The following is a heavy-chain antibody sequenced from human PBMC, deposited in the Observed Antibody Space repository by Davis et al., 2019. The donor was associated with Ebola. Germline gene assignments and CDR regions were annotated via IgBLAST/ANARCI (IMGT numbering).Heavy chain of an antibody. CDR1: VITFSSYA. Sequence: GESLKISCTDSVITFSSYAMSWVRQAPGKGLEWVSSIRGRGGSTYYADSVKGRFTISRDDYKNTLFLQMNSLTGDDTAVYYCATSRGIQLAALRWGPTEKVGYYFDQWGQGALVTVSS. D-gene: IGHD1-1*01. J-gene: IGHJ4*02. CDR2: IRGRGGST. V-gene: IGHV3-23*01. CDR3: ATSRGIQLAALRWGPTEKVGYYFDQ.